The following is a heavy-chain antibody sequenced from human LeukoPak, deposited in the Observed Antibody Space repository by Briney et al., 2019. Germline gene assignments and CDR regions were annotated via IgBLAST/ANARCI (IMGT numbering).Heavy chain of an antibody. Sequence: SETLSLTCAVYGGSFSGYYWSWIRQPPGKGLEWIGYIYYSRSTNYNPSLKSRVTISVDTSKNQFSLKLSSVTAADTAVYYCASYDFWSGYYGYWGQGTLVTVSS. J-gene: IGHJ4*02. CDR1: GGSFSGYY. CDR2: IYYSRST. V-gene: IGHV4-59*01. CDR3: ASYDFWSGYYGY. D-gene: IGHD3-3*01.